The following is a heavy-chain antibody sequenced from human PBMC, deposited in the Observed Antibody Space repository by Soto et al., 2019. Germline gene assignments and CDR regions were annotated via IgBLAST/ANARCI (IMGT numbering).Heavy chain of an antibody. CDR2: IFTGGTT. CDR1: GFTVTGNY. D-gene: IGHD6-19*01. V-gene: IGHV3-53*01. CDR3: ARDFESSGGWSLPIYYYYYGMDV. Sequence: GGSLRLSCAASGFTVTGNYMSWVRQAPGKGLEWVSLIFTGGTTYYADSVKGRFTISRDNSKNTLYLQMNSLRAEDTAVYYCARDFESSGGWSLPIYYYYYGMDVWGQGTTVTVSS. J-gene: IGHJ6*02.